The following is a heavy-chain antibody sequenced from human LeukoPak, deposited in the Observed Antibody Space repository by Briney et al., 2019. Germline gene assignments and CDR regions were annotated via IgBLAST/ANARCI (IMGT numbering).Heavy chain of an antibody. J-gene: IGHJ3*02. CDR1: GGSISSGDYY. CDR3: ARDGGVDAFDI. V-gene: IGHV4-30-4*01. D-gene: IGHD3-16*01. CDR2: IYYSGST. Sequence: PSQTLSLTCTVSGGSISSGDYYWSWIRQPPGQGLEWIGYIYYSGSTYYNPSLKSRVTISLDTSKNQFSLKLSSVTAADTAVYYCARDGGVDAFDIWGQGTMVTVSS.